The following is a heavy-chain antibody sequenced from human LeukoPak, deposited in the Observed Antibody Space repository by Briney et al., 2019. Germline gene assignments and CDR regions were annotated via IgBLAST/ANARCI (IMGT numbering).Heavy chain of an antibody. V-gene: IGHV4-4*07. Sequence: PSETLSLTCTVSGGSISSYYWSWLRQPAGKGLEWIGRIYTSGSTNYNPSLKSRVTISVDTSKNQFSLKLSSVTAADTAVYYCARAVGWELPYYFDYWGQGTLVTVSS. D-gene: IGHD1-26*01. CDR2: IYTSGST. CDR1: GGSISSYY. CDR3: ARAVGWELPYYFDY. J-gene: IGHJ4*02.